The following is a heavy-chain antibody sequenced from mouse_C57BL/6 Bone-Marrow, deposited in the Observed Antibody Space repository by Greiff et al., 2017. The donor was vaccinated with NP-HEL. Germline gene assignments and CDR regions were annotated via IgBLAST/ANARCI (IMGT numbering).Heavy chain of an antibody. V-gene: IGHV1-63*01. D-gene: IGHD1-1*01. CDR2: IYPGGGYT. Sequence: VQLQQSGAELVRPGTSVKMSCKASGYTFTNYWIGWVKQRPGHGLEWIGDIYPGGGYTNSNEKFKGKATLTADKSSRTAYMQFSSLTSEDSAIYCWARVRDAMDYWGQGTSVTVSA. J-gene: IGHJ4*01. CDR1: GYTFTNYW. CDR3: ARVRDAMDY.